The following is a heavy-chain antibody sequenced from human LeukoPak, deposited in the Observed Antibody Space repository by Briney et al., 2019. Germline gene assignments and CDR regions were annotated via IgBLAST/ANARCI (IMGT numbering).Heavy chain of an antibody. D-gene: IGHD3-16*01. CDR1: GGSISSYY. V-gene: IGHV4-4*09. Sequence: PSETLSLNCTVAGGSISSYYWSWIRQPPGKGLEWIGYIYTSGSTNYNPSLKSRVTISVDTSKNQFSLKLSSVTAADTAVYYCARHGDKRGRFDPWGQGTLVTVSS. CDR2: IYTSGST. J-gene: IGHJ5*02. CDR3: ARHGDKRGRFDP.